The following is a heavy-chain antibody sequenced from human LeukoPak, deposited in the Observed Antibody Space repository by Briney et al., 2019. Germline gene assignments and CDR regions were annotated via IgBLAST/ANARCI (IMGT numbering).Heavy chain of an antibody. CDR2: ISSSSSTI. Sequence: SGGSMRLSCAASGFTFSSYSMNWVRPSPGEGLEWVSYISSSSSTIYYADSVKGRFTISRDNAKNSLYLQMNSLRAEDTAVYYCARGDGYFDWLPALHFDYWGQGTLVTVSS. CDR3: ARGDGYFDWLPALHFDY. CDR1: GFTFSSYS. D-gene: IGHD3-9*01. V-gene: IGHV3-48*01. J-gene: IGHJ4*02.